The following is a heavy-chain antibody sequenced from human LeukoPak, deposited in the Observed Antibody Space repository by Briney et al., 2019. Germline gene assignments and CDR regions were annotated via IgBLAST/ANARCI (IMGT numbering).Heavy chain of an antibody. CDR1: GFTFSTYW. Sequence: GGSLRLSCAASGFTFSTYWMHWVRQAPGKGLVWVSRLSTDGATTVYVDSVKGRFTISRDNVKNVLYLQLSSLRAEDTAVYYCARQVIPDNSLDIWGPETMVTVSS. D-gene: IGHD2-2*01. V-gene: IGHV3-74*01. CDR2: LSTDGATT. CDR3: ARQVIPDNSLDI. J-gene: IGHJ3*02.